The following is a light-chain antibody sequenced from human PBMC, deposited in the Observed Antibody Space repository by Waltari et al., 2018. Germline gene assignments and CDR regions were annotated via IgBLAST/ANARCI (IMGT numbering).Light chain of an antibody. J-gene: IGKJ3*01. CDR2: GAS. V-gene: IGKV3-20*01. CDR1: QSISTY. Sequence: EVMLTQSPRTLSLSPGERATLSCRASQSISTYLAWYQQKPGQAPRLLIYGASSRATGIAGSFSGSGSGTYFTLSISRLEPEDSAVYYCQQYDSSVTFGPGTKVDIK. CDR3: QQYDSSVT.